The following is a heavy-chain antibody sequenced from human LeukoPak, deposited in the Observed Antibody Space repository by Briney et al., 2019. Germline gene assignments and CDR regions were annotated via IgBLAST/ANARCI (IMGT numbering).Heavy chain of an antibody. CDR3: ASGRQLGY. J-gene: IGHJ4*02. CDR2: IKEDGSEK. D-gene: IGHD6-13*01. Sequence: GSLSLSCAASGVTFSNYWMSWVRQAPGKGLEWVANIKEDGSEKYYVDSVKGRFTISRDNARNSLYLQMNSLRAEGTAVYYCASGRQLGYWGQGTLVTVSS. CDR1: GVTFSNYW. V-gene: IGHV3-7*01.